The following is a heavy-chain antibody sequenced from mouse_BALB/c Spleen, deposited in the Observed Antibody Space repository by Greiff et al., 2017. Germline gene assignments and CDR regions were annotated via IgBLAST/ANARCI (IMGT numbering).Heavy chain of an antibody. CDR3: ARAYYYGSSPWFAY. J-gene: IGHJ3*01. D-gene: IGHD1-1*01. CDR2: IYPYNGGT. V-gene: IGHV1S29*02. Sequence: EVQLQQSGPELVKPGASVKISCKASGYPFTDYNMHWVKQSHGKSLEWIGYIYPYNGGTGYNQKFKSKATLTVDNSSSTAYMELRSLTSEDSAVYYCARAYYYGSSPWFAYWGQGTLDTVSA. CDR1: GYPFTDYN.